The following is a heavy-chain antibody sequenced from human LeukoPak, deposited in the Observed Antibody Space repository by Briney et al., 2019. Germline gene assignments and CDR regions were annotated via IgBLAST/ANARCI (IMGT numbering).Heavy chain of an antibody. V-gene: IGHV4-39*07. J-gene: IGHJ4*02. CDR2: IYFRGSI. D-gene: IGHD2-2*02. CDR3: AREDRYCSSTSCYTWDY. Sequence: SETLSLTCTVSGVSISSSNYFWAWLRQSPGKGLEWIGSIYFRGSISSSPSLKSRVTISIDASKNQFFLKLTSVTAADTAVYYCAREDRYCSSTSCYTWDYWGQGTLVAV. CDR1: GVSISSSNYF.